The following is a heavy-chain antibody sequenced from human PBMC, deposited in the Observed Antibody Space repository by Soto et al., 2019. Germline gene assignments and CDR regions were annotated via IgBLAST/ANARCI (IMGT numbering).Heavy chain of an antibody. CDR1: GYTFTGYY. D-gene: IGHD3-16*02. V-gene: IGHV1-2*04. J-gene: IGHJ3*02. CDR3: ARGSYDYIWGSYRARGAFDI. Sequence: ASVKVSCKASGYTFTGYYMHWVRQAPGQGLEWIGWINPNSGGTNYAQKFQGWVTMTRDTSISTAYMELSRLRSYDTAVYYCARGSYDYIWGSYRARGAFDIWGQGTMVTVSS. CDR2: INPNSGGT.